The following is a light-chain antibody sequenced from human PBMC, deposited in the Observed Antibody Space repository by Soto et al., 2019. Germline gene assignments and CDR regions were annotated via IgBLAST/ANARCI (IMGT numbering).Light chain of an antibody. CDR2: GAS. J-gene: IGKJ5*01. CDR3: QQYDRSPFT. Sequence: EIVLTQSAGILSLSPGERATLSCRASQSVSRTYLAWYQQTPGQAPRLLIYGASNRATGVPDRFSGSGSGTDFTLTISGLEPEDFAVYYCQQYDRSPFTFGQGTRLEIK. CDR1: QSVSRTY. V-gene: IGKV3-20*01.